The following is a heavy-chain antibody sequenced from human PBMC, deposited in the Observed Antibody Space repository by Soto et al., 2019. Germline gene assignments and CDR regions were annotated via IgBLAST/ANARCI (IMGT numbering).Heavy chain of an antibody. CDR2: INPNSGGT. J-gene: IGHJ4*02. CDR3: ARVTSSQWLAIYYFDY. V-gene: IGHV1-2*02. Sequence: ASVKVSCKASGYTFTGYYMHWVRQAPGQGLEWMGWINPNSGGTNYAQKFQGRVTMTRDTSISTAYMELSRLRSDDTAVYYCARVTSSQWLAIYYFDYWGQGTLVTVSS. D-gene: IGHD6-19*01. CDR1: GYTFTGYY.